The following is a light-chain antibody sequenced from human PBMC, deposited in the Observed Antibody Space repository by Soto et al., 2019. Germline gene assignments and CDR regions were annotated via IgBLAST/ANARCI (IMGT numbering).Light chain of an antibody. CDR2: RNN. J-gene: IGLJ2*01. CDR1: SSNIGSNY. CDR3: AAWDDNLSGV. V-gene: IGLV1-47*01. Sequence: QTVVTQPPSASGTPGQRVTISCFGSSSNIGSNYVYWFQQLPGTAPKLLIYRNNQRPSGVPDRFSGSKSGTSASLAISGLRSEDEADYYCAAWDDNLSGVFGGGTQLTVL.